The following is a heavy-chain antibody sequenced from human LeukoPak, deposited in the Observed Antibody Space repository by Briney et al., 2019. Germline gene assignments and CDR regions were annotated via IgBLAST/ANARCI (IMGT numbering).Heavy chain of an antibody. D-gene: IGHD3-3*01. CDR2: IYHSGST. Sequence: SQTLSLTCTVSGGSISSGGYYWSWIRQPPGKGLEWIGYIYHSGSTYYNPSLKSRVTISVDRSKNQFSLRLSSVTAADTAVYYCARGGVRHRRSGYYTPYYYYYYMDVWGKGTTVTVSS. CDR3: ARGGVRHRRSGYYTPYYYYYYMDV. J-gene: IGHJ6*03. V-gene: IGHV4-30-2*01. CDR1: GGSISSGGYY.